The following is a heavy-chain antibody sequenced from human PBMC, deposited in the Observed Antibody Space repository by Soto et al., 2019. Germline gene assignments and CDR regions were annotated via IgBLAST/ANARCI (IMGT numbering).Heavy chain of an antibody. Sequence: SETLSLTCAVYGGSLSGYYWSWIRQPPGKGLEWIGEINHSGSTNNNPSLKSRVTMSVDTSKNQFSLKLSSVTAADTAVYYCARDLLDIVLVPAATGYAFDIWGQGTMVTVSS. CDR2: INHSGST. V-gene: IGHV4-34*01. J-gene: IGHJ3*02. CDR3: ARDLLDIVLVPAATGYAFDI. CDR1: GGSLSGYY. D-gene: IGHD2-2*03.